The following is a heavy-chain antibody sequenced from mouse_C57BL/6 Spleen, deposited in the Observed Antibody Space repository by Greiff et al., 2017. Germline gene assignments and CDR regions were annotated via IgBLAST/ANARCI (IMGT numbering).Heavy chain of an antibody. V-gene: IGHV1-82*01. CDR2: IYPGDGDT. D-gene: IGHD2-4*01. CDR1: GYAFSSSW. CDR3: ARRSMIRQYFDV. Sequence: QVQLQQSGPELVKPGASVKISCKASGYAFSSSWMNWVKQRPGKGLEWIGRIYPGDGDTNYNGKFKGKATLTADKSSSTAYMQLSSLTSEDSAVYCCARRSMIRQYFDVWGTGTTVTVSS. J-gene: IGHJ1*03.